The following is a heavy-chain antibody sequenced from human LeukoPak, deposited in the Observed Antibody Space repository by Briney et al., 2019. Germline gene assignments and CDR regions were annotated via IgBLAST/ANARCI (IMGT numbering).Heavy chain of an antibody. CDR3: ARAEFNSSGYVDY. D-gene: IGHD3-22*01. Sequence: PSETLSLTCAVYGGSFSGYYWSWIRQPPGKGLEGIGEINHSGSTNYNPSLKSRVTISVDTSKNQFSLKLSSVTAADTAVYYCARAEFNSSGYVDYWGQGTLVTVSS. J-gene: IGHJ4*02. V-gene: IGHV4-34*01. CDR1: GGSFSGYY. CDR2: INHSGST.